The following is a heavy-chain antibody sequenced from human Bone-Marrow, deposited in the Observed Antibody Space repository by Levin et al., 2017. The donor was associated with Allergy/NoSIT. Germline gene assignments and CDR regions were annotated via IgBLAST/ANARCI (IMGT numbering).Heavy chain of an antibody. CDR1: GYTFTSYG. CDR3: ARLILAPLWFRDPYYMDV. V-gene: IGHV1-18*01. J-gene: IGHJ6*03. CDR2: ISAYNGNT. Sequence: GESLKISCKASGYTFTSYGISWVRQAPGQGLEWMGWISAYNGNTNYAQKLQGRVTMTTDTSTSTAYMELRSLRSDDTAVYYCARLILAPLWFRDPYYMDVWGKGTTVTVSS. D-gene: IGHD3-10*01.